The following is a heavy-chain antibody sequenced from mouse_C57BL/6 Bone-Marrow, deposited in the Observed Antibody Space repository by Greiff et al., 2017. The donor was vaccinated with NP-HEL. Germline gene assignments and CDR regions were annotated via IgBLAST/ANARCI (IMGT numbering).Heavy chain of an antibody. D-gene: IGHD1-1*01. J-gene: IGHJ2*01. Sequence: VQLKQSGAELVRPGASVKLSCTASGFNIKDDYMHWVKQRPEQGLEWIGWIDPENGDTEYASKFQGKATITADTSSNTAYLQLSSLTSEDTAVYYCTLLYYSGSPDYWGQGTTLTVSS. CDR2: IDPENGDT. V-gene: IGHV14-4*01. CDR1: GFNIKDDY. CDR3: TLLYYSGSPDY.